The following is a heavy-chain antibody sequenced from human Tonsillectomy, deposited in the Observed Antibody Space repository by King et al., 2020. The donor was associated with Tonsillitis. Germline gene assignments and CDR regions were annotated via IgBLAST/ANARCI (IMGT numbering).Heavy chain of an antibody. CDR3: AKNYYGSGRYAFDI. D-gene: IGHD3-10*01. CDR2: INSSSSTI. V-gene: IGHV3-48*01. J-gene: IGHJ3*02. Sequence: VQLVESGGGLVQPGGALRLSCAASGFTFISYSMNWVRQAPGKGLEGVSLINSSSSTIYYADSVKGRLTISRDNAKNTLYLQMNSLRAEDTAVYYCAKNYYGSGRYAFDIWGQGTMVTVSS. CDR1: GFTFISYS.